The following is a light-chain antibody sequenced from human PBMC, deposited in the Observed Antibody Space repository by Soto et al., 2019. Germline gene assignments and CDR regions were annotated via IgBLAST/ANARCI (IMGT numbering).Light chain of an antibody. CDR3: QQYGSSPLT. V-gene: IGKV3-20*01. CDR1: QSVSSSY. CDR2: GAS. Sequence: EIVLTQSPGTLSLSPGERATLSCRASQSVSSSYLAWYQQKPGQAPRLLIYGASSRATGIPDRFSGSGSGTDFPLTISRQEPEDFVVYYCQQYGSSPLTFGGGTKVELK. J-gene: IGKJ4*01.